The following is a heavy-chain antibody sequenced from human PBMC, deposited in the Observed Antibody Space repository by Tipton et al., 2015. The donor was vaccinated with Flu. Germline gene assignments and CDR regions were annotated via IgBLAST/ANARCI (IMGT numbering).Heavy chain of an antibody. D-gene: IGHD3-10*01. CDR2: IKQGGSEK. CDR3: AAGDAMDV. V-gene: IGHV3-7*01. Sequence: SLRLSCAASTFTFSYYWMSWVRQTPGKGLEWVANIKQGGSEKYYVDSVKGRFTISRDNAKNSLYLQMNSLRAEDTAVYYCAAGDAMDVWGQGTTVTVSS. CDR1: TFTFSYYW. J-gene: IGHJ6*02.